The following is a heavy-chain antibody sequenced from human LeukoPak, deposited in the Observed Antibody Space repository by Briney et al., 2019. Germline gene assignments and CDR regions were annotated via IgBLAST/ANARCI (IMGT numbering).Heavy chain of an antibody. Sequence: GESLKISCKGSGYSFINYWIGWVRQMPGKGLEWMGIISPIDSDTRYSPSFQGQVTISADKSISTAYLQWSSLKASDTAMYYCARRGYSYGFDYWGQGALVTVSS. CDR1: GYSFINYW. V-gene: IGHV5-51*01. D-gene: IGHD5-18*01. CDR3: ARRGYSYGFDY. CDR2: ISPIDSDT. J-gene: IGHJ4*02.